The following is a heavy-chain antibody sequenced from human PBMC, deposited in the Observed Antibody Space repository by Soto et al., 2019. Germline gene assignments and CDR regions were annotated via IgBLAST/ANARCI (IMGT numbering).Heavy chain of an antibody. Sequence: EGQLLQSGGGLVQPGESLRVSCAASGFTFSSSGMSWVRQAPGKGLEWVSSISVRGDYRYYADAVKGRFTISRDNSKNTLYLQMNSLTAEDTAVYYFANHGGVDFWGQGTMVAVSS. CDR3: ANHGGVDF. D-gene: IGHD2-21*01. V-gene: IGHV3-23*01. CDR1: GFTFSSSG. CDR2: ISVRGDYR. J-gene: IGHJ3*01.